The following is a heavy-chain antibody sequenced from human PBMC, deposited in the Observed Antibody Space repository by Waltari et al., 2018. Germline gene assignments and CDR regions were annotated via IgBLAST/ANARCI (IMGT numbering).Heavy chain of an antibody. J-gene: IGHJ4*02. CDR2: ISCSGSSA. D-gene: IGHD1-26*01. V-gene: IGHV3-23*01. CDR3: AKRGGTGPVAVSGIHCDY. Sequence: EVQLLESGGGLVQPGGSLRLSCAASGFTFSTYAIYWVRQAPGKGLEVISSISCSGSSAYYTDTVKGRFTIPSDHPKNTLYLEMDSLRVGDTATYYWAKRGGTGPVAVSGIHCDYWVQGTLVTVSS. CDR1: GFTFSTYA.